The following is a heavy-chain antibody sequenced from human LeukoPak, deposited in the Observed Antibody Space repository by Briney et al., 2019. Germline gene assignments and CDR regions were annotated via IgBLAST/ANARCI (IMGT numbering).Heavy chain of an antibody. CDR2: IVPIFGTA. D-gene: IGHD5-12*01. CDR3: ARDSMDRYSGYDIFDY. V-gene: IGHV1-69*01. CDR1: GGTFSSYA. J-gene: IGHJ4*02. Sequence: ASVKVSCKASGGTFSSYAISWVRQAPGQGLEWMGGIVPIFGTANYAQKFQGRVTITADESTSTAYMELSSLRSEDTAVYYCARDSMDRYSGYDIFDYWGQGTLVTVSS.